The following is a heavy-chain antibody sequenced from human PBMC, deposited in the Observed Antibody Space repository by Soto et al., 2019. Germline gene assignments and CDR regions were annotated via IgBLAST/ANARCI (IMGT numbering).Heavy chain of an antibody. J-gene: IGHJ4*02. CDR2: IYYGGNT. V-gene: IGHV4-39*01. D-gene: IGHD4-17*01. Sequence: SETLSLTCTVSGDSITSSSHYWGWIRQPPGKGLECIANIYYGGNTYYNPSLKSRVAISLDTSKNQFSLRLNSVTAADTAVYYCARHGKFLPYDDDVTPVHWGQGILVTVSS. CDR1: GDSITSSSHY. CDR3: ARHGKFLPYDDDVTPVH.